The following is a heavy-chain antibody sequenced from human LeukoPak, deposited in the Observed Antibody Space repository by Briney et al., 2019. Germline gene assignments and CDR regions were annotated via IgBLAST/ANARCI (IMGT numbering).Heavy chain of an antibody. CDR3: ARDSRSSSSTFYYYYYGMDV. CDR1: GFTFSSYS. CDR2: ISSSSSYI. Sequence: GGSLRLSCAASGFTFSSYSMNWVRQAPGKGLEWVSSISSSSSYICYADSVKGRFTISRDNAKNSLYLQMNSLRAEDTAVYYCARDSRSSSSTFYYYYYGMDVWGQGTTVTVSS. V-gene: IGHV3-21*01. J-gene: IGHJ6*02. D-gene: IGHD6-6*01.